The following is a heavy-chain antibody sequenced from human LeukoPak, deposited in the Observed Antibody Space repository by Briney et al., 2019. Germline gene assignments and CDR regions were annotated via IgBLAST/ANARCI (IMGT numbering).Heavy chain of an antibody. CDR3: ARVGEQQLAHFDY. Sequence: NPSETLSLTCTVSGGSISSYYWSWIRQPPGKGLEWIGYIYYSGSTNYNPSLKSRVTISVDTSKNQFSLKLSSVTAADTAVYYCARVGEQQLAHFDYWGQGTLVTVSS. V-gene: IGHV4-59*01. CDR1: GGSISSYY. CDR2: IYYSGST. D-gene: IGHD6-13*01. J-gene: IGHJ4*02.